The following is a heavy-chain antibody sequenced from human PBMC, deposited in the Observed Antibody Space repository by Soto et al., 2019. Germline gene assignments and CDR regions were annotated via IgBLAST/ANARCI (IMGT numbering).Heavy chain of an antibody. CDR1: GGSISSGGYY. D-gene: IGHD6-13*01. CDR2: IYYSGST. J-gene: IGHJ6*02. CDR3: ARDRVSSSRSRGYYGMDV. Sequence: SETLSLTCTVSGGSISSGGYYWSWIRQHPGKGLEWIGYIYYSGSTNYNPSLKSRVTISVDTSENQFSLKLSSVTAADTAVYYCARDRVSSSRSRGYYGMDVWGQGTTVTVSS. V-gene: IGHV4-61*08.